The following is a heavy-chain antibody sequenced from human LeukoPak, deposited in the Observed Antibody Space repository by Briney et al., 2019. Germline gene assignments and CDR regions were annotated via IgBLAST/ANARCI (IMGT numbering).Heavy chain of an antibody. V-gene: IGHV3-48*03. Sequence: PGGSLRLSCAASGFTFSSYEMNWVRQAPGKGLEWVSYISSSGSTIYYADSVKGRFTISRDNAKNSLYLQMNSLRAEDTAVYYCARDRGVRYYGSGSYYYYCGMDVWGQGTTVTVSS. J-gene: IGHJ6*02. CDR2: ISSSGSTI. CDR1: GFTFSSYE. D-gene: IGHD3-10*01. CDR3: ARDRGVRYYGSGSYYYYCGMDV.